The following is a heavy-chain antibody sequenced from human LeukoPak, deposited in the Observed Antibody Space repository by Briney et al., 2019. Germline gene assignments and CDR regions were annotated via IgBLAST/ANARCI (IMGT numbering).Heavy chain of an antibody. CDR1: GYTFSTYD. CDR2: MNPNSGNT. Sequence: ASVKVSCKASGYTFSTYDINWVRQATGQGLEWMGWMNPNSGNTGFAQKFQGRVTITTDESTSTAYMELSSLRSEDTAVYYCASGYSYGYDTPIDYWGQGTLVTVSS. J-gene: IGHJ4*02. V-gene: IGHV1-8*03. D-gene: IGHD5-18*01. CDR3: ASGYSYGYDTPIDY.